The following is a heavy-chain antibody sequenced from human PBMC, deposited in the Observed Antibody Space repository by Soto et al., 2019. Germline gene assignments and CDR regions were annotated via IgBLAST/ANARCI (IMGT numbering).Heavy chain of an antibody. CDR2: IRSKAYGGTT. V-gene: IGHV3-49*03. CDR3: TRDGGGDGYYYYGMDV. CDR1: GFTFGDYA. J-gene: IGHJ6*02. Sequence: GGSLRLSCTASGFTFGDYAMSWFRQAPGKGLEWVGFIRSKAYGGTTEYAASVKGRFTISRDDSKSIAYLQMNSLKTEDTAVYYCTRDGGGDGYYYYGMDVWGQGTTVTVSS. D-gene: IGHD2-21*02.